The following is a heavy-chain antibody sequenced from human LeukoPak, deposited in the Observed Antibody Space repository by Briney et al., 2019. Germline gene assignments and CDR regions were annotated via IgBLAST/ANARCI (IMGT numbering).Heavy chain of an antibody. J-gene: IGHJ3*02. CDR2: ISYSGST. CDR1: GGSISSYH. V-gene: IGHV4-59*01. CDR3: ARGNYDSRGYSNAFDI. D-gene: IGHD3-22*01. Sequence: PSETLSLTCTVSGGSISSYHWSWIRQPPGKRLEWIGYISYSGSTNSNPSLTSRVTISVDTSKNQFSLKLSSVTAADTAVYYCARGNYDSRGYSNAFDIWGQGAMVTVSS.